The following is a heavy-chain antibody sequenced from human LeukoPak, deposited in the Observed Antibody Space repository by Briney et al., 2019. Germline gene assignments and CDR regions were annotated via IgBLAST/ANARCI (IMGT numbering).Heavy chain of an antibody. CDR2: ISSNGGST. D-gene: IGHD1-26*01. CDR3: ARGGGGYSLIASFDY. CDR1: GFTFSTYA. J-gene: IGHJ4*02. Sequence: GGSLRLSCAASGFTFSTYAMHWVRQAPGKGLEYVSAISSNGGSTYSANSVKGRFTISRDTSKYTLYLQMGSLRAEDMAVYYCARGGGGYSLIASFDYWGQGTLVTVSS. V-gene: IGHV3-64*01.